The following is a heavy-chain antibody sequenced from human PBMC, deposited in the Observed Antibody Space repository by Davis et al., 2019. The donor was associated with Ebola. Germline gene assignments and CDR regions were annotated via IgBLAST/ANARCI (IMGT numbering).Heavy chain of an antibody. CDR1: GGSFSGYY. CDR3: ARGMRKFWYFDL. V-gene: IGHV4-34*01. J-gene: IGHJ2*01. Sequence: PGGSLRLSCAVYGGSFSGYYWSWIRQPPGKGLEWIGEINHSGSTNYNPSLKSRVTISVDTSKNQFSLKLSSVTAADTAVYYCARGMRKFWYFDLWGRGTLVTVSS. CDR2: INHSGST.